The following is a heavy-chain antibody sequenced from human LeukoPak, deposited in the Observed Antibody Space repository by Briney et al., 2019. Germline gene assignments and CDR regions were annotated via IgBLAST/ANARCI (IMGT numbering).Heavy chain of an antibody. CDR3: AKDVYLGAFDW. D-gene: IGHD7-27*01. CDR1: GFTFSSYE. V-gene: IGHV3-48*03. J-gene: IGHJ4*02. CDR2: ISSSGSTI. Sequence: PGGSLRLSCAASGFTFSSYEMNWVRQAPGKGLVWVSYISSSGSTINYADSVKGRFTISRDNAKNSLYLQMNSLRVEDTAVYYCAKDVYLGAFDWWGQGTLVTVSS.